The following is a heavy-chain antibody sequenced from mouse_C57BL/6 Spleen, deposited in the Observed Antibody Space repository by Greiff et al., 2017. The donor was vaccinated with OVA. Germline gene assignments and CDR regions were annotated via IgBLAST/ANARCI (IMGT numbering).Heavy chain of an antibody. CDR3: ARRDWVEGHYFDY. V-gene: IGHV5-17*01. Sequence: EVKLVESGGGLVKPGGSLKLSCAASGFTFSDYGMHWVRQAPEKGLEWVAYISSGSSTIYYADTVKGRFTISRDNAKNTLFLQMTSLRSEDTAMYYCARRDWVEGHYFDYWGQGTTLTVSS. CDR2: ISSGSSTI. J-gene: IGHJ2*01. D-gene: IGHD4-1*01. CDR1: GFTFSDYG.